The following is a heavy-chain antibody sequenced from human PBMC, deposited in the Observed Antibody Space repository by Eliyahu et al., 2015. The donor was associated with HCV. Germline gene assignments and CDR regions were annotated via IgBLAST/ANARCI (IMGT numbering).Heavy chain of an antibody. CDR3: ARDYGDYRYAFDI. CDR1: GGSISISYY. J-gene: IGHJ3*02. CDR2: IYYSGST. Sequence: QLQLQESGPGLVKPSETLSLTCTVSGGSISISYYWGWIRQPPGKGLEWIGSIYYSGSTYYNPSLKSRVTVSVDTSKNQFSLKLSSVTAADTAVYYCARDYGDYRYAFDIWGQGTMVTVSS. D-gene: IGHD4-17*01. V-gene: IGHV4-39*01.